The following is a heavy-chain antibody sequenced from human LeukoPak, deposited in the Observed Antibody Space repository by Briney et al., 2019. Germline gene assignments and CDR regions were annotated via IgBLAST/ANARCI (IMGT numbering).Heavy chain of an antibody. D-gene: IGHD5-24*01. CDR1: GYTFTKSY. CDR3: ARIRDGYNDAYDI. Sequence: ASVKVSCKASGYTFTKSYIHWVRQAPGQRLEWMGLINPGGDNTDYAQNFQGRVTMTSDTSARTVYMELTSLISEDTAIYYCARIRDGYNDAYDIWGRGTVVTVPS. J-gene: IGHJ3*02. V-gene: IGHV1-46*01. CDR2: INPGGDNT.